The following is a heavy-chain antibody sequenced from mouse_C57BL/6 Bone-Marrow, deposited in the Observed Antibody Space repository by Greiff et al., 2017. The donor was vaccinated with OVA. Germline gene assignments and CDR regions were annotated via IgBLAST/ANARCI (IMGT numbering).Heavy chain of an antibody. V-gene: IGHV1-26*01. CDR1: GYTFTDYY. D-gene: IGHD1-1*02. Sequence: VQLQQSGPELVKPGASVKISCKASGYTFTDYYMNWVKQSHGKSLEWIGDINPNNGGTSYNQKFKGKATLTVDKSYSTAYMEHRSLTSEDSAVYYCARSNYAYAKAMDDWGQGTSVTVSS. CDR2: INPNNGGT. CDR3: ARSNYAYAKAMDD. J-gene: IGHJ4*01.